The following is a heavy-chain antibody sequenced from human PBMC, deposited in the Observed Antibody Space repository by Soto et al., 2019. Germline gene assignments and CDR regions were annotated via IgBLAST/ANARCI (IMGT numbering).Heavy chain of an antibody. CDR1: GFTFSSYS. V-gene: IGHV3-21*01. CDR2: ISSSSSYI. Sequence: EVQLVESGGGLVKPGGSLRLSCAASGFTFSSYSMNWVRQAPGKGLEWVSSISSSSSYIYYADSVKSRFTISRDNAKNSLYLHMNSLRAEDTAVYYCARPHTSYYDFWSGYNYYFDYWGQGTLVTVSS. CDR3: ARPHTSYYDFWSGYNYYFDY. D-gene: IGHD3-3*01. J-gene: IGHJ4*02.